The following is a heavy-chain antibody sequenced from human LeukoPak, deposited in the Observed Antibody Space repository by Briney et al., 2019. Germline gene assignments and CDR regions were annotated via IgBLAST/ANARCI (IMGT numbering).Heavy chain of an antibody. J-gene: IGHJ4*02. D-gene: IGHD4-23*01. CDR3: AKTDDYGGLYVGGYYFDY. V-gene: IGHV3-23*01. Sequence: PGGSLRLSCAGSGFTFSSYAMSWVRQAPGKGLEWVSAISGSGGSTYYADSVKGRFTISRDNSKNTLYLQMNSLRAEDTAVYYCAKTDDYGGLYVGGYYFDYWGQGTLVTVSS. CDR2: ISGSGGST. CDR1: GFTFSSYA.